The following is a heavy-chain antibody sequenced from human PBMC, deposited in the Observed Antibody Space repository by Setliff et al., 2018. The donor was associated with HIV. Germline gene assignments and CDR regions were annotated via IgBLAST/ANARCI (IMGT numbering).Heavy chain of an antibody. Sequence: GGSLRLSCAVSGFTFSGYWMSWVRQAPGKGLEWLANIKLDGSDKYYVDSVKGRFTISRDNAKNSLYLQMNSLRAEDTAVYFCTRDRRGSNSWSGYDGGFDYWGQGTLVTVSS. D-gene: IGHD3-3*01. CDR3: TRDRRGSNSWSGYDGGFDY. J-gene: IGHJ4*02. CDR1: GFTFSGYW. V-gene: IGHV3-7*03. CDR2: IKLDGSDK.